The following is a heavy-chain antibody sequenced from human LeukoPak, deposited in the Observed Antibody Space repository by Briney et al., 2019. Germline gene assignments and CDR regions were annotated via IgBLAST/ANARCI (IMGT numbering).Heavy chain of an antibody. CDR3: ARDSVMYSTYFDH. CDR1: GFTFSSYS. CDR2: ISSSSSYI. D-gene: IGHD6-13*01. Sequence: KSGGSLRLSCAASGFTFSSYSMNWVRQAPGKGLEWVSSISSSSSYIYYADSVKGRFTISRDNAKNSLYLQMNSLRAEDTAVYYCARDSVMYSTYFDHWGQGTLVTVSS. V-gene: IGHV3-21*01. J-gene: IGHJ4*02.